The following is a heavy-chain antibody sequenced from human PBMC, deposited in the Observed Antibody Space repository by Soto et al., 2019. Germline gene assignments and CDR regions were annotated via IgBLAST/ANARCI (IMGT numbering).Heavy chain of an antibody. Sequence: QVQLVQSGAEVKKPGASVKVSCKASGYTFTGYYMHWVRQAPGQGREWMGWINPNSGGTNYAQKFQGRVTMTRDTSISTAYMELSRLRSDDTAVYYCARELPWFGDPDYYYYGMDVWGQGTTVTVSS. D-gene: IGHD3-10*01. CDR3: ARELPWFGDPDYYYYGMDV. CDR1: GYTFTGYY. V-gene: IGHV1-2*02. CDR2: INPNSGGT. J-gene: IGHJ6*02.